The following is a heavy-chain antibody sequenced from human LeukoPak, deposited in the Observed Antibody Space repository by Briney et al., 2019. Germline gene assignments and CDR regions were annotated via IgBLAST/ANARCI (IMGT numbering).Heavy chain of an antibody. CDR1: GGSISSSNW. J-gene: IGHJ5*02. V-gene: IGHV4-4*02. Sequence: SETLSLTCTVSGGSISSSNWWSWVRQPPGKGLEWIGEIYHSGSTNYNPSLKSRVTISVDKSKNQFSLKLSSVTAADTAVYYCARVPYSSSWPGFDPWGQGTLVTVSS. D-gene: IGHD6-13*01. CDR3: ARVPYSSSWPGFDP. CDR2: IYHSGST.